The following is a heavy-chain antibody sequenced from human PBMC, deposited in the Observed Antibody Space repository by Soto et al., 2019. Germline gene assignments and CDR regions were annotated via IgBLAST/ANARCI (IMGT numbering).Heavy chain of an antibody. CDR3: ARYNSGHSDY. CDR2: IWFDGSQT. Sequence: QVYLVQSGGGVVQPGRSLRLSCAASGFTFRKYGMHWVRQAPGKGLEWVSVIWFDGSQTYYAGSVKGRFTVSRDNSNSVLFLQMDNLRAEDTAIYYCARYNSGHSDYWGQGTLVTVSS. CDR1: GFTFRKYG. V-gene: IGHV3-33*01. D-gene: IGHD1-26*01. J-gene: IGHJ4*02.